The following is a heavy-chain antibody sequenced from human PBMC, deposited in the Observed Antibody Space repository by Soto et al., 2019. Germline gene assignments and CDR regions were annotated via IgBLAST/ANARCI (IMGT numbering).Heavy chain of an antibody. CDR3: ARVYGSGSFLDPRFDP. CDR1: GGSISSGNW. Sequence: SETLSLTCAVSGGSISSGNWWTWVRQPPGKGLEWIGEIYHGGSTNYNPSLKSRVTISVDKSKNQFSLKLSSVTAADTAVYYCARVYGSGSFLDPRFDPWGQGTLVTVSS. J-gene: IGHJ5*02. CDR2: IYHGGST. V-gene: IGHV4-4*02. D-gene: IGHD3-10*01.